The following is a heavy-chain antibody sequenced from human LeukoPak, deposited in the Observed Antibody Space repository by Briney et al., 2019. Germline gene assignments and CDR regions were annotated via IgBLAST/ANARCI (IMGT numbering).Heavy chain of an antibody. CDR2: ISAYNGNT. J-gene: IGHJ4*02. CDR1: GYTFTSYG. D-gene: IGHD3-9*01. V-gene: IGHV1-18*01. CDR3: ATSRDNYDILTGYRFDY. Sequence: GASVKVSCKASGYTFTSYGISWVRQAPGQGLEWMGWISAYNGNTNYAQKFQGRVTMTEDTSTDTAYMELSSLRSEDTAVYYCATSRDNYDILTGYRFDYWGQGTLVTVSS.